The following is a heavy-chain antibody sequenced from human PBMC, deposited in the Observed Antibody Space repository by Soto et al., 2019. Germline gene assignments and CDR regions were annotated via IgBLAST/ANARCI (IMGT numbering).Heavy chain of an antibody. J-gene: IGHJ3*02. Sequence: SVKVSCKASGGTFSSYAISWVRQAPGQGLEWMGGIIPIFGTANYAQKFQGRVTITADESTSTAYMELSSLRSDDTAVYYCARGRITIFGVVIGPTNAFDIWGQGTMVTVSS. CDR2: IIPIFGTA. V-gene: IGHV1-69*13. CDR1: GGTFSSYA. D-gene: IGHD3-3*01. CDR3: ARGRITIFGVVIGPTNAFDI.